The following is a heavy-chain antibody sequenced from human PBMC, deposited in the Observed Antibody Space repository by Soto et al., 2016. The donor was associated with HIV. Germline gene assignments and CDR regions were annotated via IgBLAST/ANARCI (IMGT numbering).Heavy chain of an antibody. J-gene: IGHJ6*02. V-gene: IGHV3-66*01. CDR3: VRDENYYEAYGMGR. Sequence: EVQLVESGGGLVQPGGSLRLSCAASGFTVSNNYMSWVRQAPGKGLEWVSVIYSGGNTYYADSVKGRFIISRDNSKNTLYLQMNSLRAEDTAVYYCVRDENYYEAYGMGRLGTKGPRSPSP. D-gene: IGHD3-22*01. CDR2: IYSGGNT. CDR1: GFTVSNNY.